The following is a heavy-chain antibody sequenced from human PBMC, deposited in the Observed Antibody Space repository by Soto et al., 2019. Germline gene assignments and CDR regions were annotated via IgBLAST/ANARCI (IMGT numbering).Heavy chain of an antibody. V-gene: IGHV4-59*01. CDR1: GGSISSYY. CDR3: ARENHKTMIDAFDI. Sequence: SETLSLTCTVSGGSISSYYWSWIRQPPGKGLEWIGYIYYGGSTNYNPSLKSRVTISVDTSKNQFSLKLSSVTAADTAVYYCARENHKTMIDAFDIWGQGTMVTVSS. J-gene: IGHJ3*02. CDR2: IYYGGST. D-gene: IGHD3-22*01.